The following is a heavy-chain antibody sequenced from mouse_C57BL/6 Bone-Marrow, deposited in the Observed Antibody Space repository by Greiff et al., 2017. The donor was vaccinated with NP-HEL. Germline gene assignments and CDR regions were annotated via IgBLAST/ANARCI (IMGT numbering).Heavy chain of an antibody. Sequence: QVQLQQPGAELVKPGASVKLSCKASGYTFTSYWMHWVKQRPGRGLEWIGRIEPNSGGTKYNEKFKSKATLTVDKPSSTAYMQLSSLTSEDSAVYYCARIYMYYFDYWGQGTTLTVSS. CDR1: GYTFTSYW. CDR3: ARIYMYYFDY. CDR2: IEPNSGGT. V-gene: IGHV1-72*01. D-gene: IGHD2-1*01. J-gene: IGHJ2*01.